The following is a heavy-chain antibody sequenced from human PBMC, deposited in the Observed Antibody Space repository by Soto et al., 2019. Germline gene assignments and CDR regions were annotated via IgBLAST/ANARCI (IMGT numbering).Heavy chain of an antibody. CDR2: IYTSGST. CDR1: GGSISSYY. D-gene: IGHD3-10*01. CDR3: ARDLRFGQADY. J-gene: IGHJ4*02. V-gene: IGHV4-4*07. Sequence: SETLSLTCTVSGGSISSYYWTWIRQPSGKGLEWIGRIYTSGSTNYNPSLKSRVTMSVDTSKNQFSLKLSSVTAADTAVYYCARDLRFGQADYWGQGSQVTVSS.